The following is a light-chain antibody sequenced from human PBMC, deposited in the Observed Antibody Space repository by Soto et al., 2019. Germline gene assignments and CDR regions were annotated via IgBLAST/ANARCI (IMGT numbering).Light chain of an antibody. CDR3: QQADSFPWT. CDR1: QAISSL. Sequence: DIQMTQSPSSVSASVGDRVTITYRASQAISSLLAWYQQKPGKAPKLLIYYASNLESGVPSRFSGSGFGPDFTLTISSLQPEDFATYFCQQADSFPWTFGQGTKVDI. CDR2: YAS. V-gene: IGKV1D-12*01. J-gene: IGKJ1*01.